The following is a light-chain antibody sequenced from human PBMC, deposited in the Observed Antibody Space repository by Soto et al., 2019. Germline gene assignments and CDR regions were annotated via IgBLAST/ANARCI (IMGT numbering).Light chain of an antibody. V-gene: IGKV3-20*01. J-gene: IGKJ1*01. CDR1: QSFSSSY. CDR2: GAS. Sequence: SGLRQSACTLSFSPGERATLSCRASQSFSSSYLAWYQQKPGQAPRLLIYGASFRATGIPDRFSGSGSGTDFTLTITKLEPDDFAVYYCQQYGSSPRTFGQGTKVDIK. CDR3: QQYGSSPRT.